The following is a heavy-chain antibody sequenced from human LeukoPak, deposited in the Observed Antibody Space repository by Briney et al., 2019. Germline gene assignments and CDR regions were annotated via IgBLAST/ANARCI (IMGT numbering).Heavy chain of an antibody. CDR3: ARNRNIRGPREPFAY. V-gene: IGHV1-46*01. J-gene: IGHJ4*02. D-gene: IGHD1-14*01. Sequence: ASVKVSCKASGYTFTNYYIHWVRQAPGQGLEWMGIINPGGRSTSYAQKFQGRVTMTRDTSTSTVYMELSSLRSEDTAVYYCARNRNIRGPREPFAYWGQGTLVTVSS. CDR2: INPGGRST. CDR1: GYTFTNYY.